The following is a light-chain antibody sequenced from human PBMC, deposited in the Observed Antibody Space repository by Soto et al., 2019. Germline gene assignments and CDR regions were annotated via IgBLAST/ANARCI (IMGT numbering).Light chain of an antibody. Sequence: AIQLTQSPSSLSASVGDRVTITCRASQGISSALAWYQHKPGRAPRLLIYDASSLQSGVSSRFSGSGSGTDFTLTISSLQPEDFATYYCQQFQSYALTVCGGTKLEIK. V-gene: IGKV1-13*02. CDR1: QGISSA. CDR3: QQFQSYALT. CDR2: DAS. J-gene: IGKJ4*01.